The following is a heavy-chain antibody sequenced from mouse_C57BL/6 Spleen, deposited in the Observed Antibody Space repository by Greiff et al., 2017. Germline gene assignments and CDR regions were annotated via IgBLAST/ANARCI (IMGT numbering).Heavy chain of an antibody. Sequence: QVQLKQSGAELVKPGASVKISCKASGYAFSSYWMNWVKQRPGKGLEWIGQIYPGDGDTNYNGKFKGKATLTADKSSSTAYMQLSSLTSEDSAVYFCASRLYYGKGSYFDYWGQGTTLTVSS. CDR1: GYAFSSYW. CDR2: IYPGDGDT. V-gene: IGHV1-80*01. J-gene: IGHJ2*01. D-gene: IGHD2-1*01. CDR3: ASRLYYGKGSYFDY.